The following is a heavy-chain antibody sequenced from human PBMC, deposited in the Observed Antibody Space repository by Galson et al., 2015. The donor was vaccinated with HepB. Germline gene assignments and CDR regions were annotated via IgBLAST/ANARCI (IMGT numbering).Heavy chain of an antibody. CDR2: ISSSSSTI. J-gene: IGHJ6*03. CDR1: GFTFSSYS. V-gene: IGHV3-48*02. Sequence: SLRLSCAASGFTFSSYSMNWVRQAPGKELEWVSYISSSSSTIYYADSVKGRFTISRDNAKNSLYLQMNSLRDEDTAVYYCARAPSGATKSGYYYYYMDVWGQGTTVTVSS. D-gene: IGHD1-26*01. CDR3: ARAPSGATKSGYYYYYMDV.